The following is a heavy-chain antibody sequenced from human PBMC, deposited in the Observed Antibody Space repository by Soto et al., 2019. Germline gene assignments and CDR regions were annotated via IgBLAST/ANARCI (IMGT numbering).Heavy chain of an antibody. CDR3: ARPGGSGTYYKFEF. V-gene: IGHV5-51*01. CDR2: IYPRNSET. Sequence: GESLKISCQGSGYAFINFWVAWVRQMPGKGLEWMGTIYPRNSETRYSPSFQGQVTMSVDRSTSTAYLEWDSLKASDTAIYFCARPGGSGTYYKFEFWGQGTPVTVS. D-gene: IGHD3-10*01. CDR1: GYAFINFW. J-gene: IGHJ4*02.